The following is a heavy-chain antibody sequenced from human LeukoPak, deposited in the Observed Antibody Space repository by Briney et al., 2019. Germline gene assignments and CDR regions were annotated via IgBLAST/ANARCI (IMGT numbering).Heavy chain of an antibody. CDR3: ARDFGQQREYGMDV. D-gene: IGHD6-13*01. J-gene: IGHJ6*02. V-gene: IGHV1-2*06. CDR1: GYIFINYY. Sequence: ASVKVSCKASGYIFINYYIHWVRQAPGQGLEWMGRINPHSGGTHYAQRFQGRVTMTRDTSIRTAYMELRRLGSDDTAVYYCARDFGQQREYGMDVWGQGTLVTVSS. CDR2: INPHSGGT.